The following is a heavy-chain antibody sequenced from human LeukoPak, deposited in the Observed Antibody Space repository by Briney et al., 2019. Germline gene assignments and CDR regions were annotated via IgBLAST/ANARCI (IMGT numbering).Heavy chain of an antibody. Sequence: SVKVSCKASGGTSSSYAISWVRQAPGQGLEWMGGIIPIFGTANYAQKFQGRVTITTDESTSTAYMELSSLRSKDTAVYYCARGLRLGELSSPGYWGQGTLVTVSS. CDR2: IIPIFGTA. CDR1: GGTSSSYA. J-gene: IGHJ4*02. CDR3: ARGLRLGELSSPGY. V-gene: IGHV1-69*05. D-gene: IGHD3-16*02.